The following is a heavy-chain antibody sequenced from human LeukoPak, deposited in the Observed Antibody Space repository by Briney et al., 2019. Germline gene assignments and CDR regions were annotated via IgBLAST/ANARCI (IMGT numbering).Heavy chain of an antibody. CDR2: IYSGVST. CDR1: GFTFTSHY. Sequence: GGSLRLSCAASGFTFTSHYMSWVRQAPGRGLEWVSVIYSGVSTYYADYVKGRFTISRDNSKNTLYLQMNSLRAEDTAVYYCARDGGYSYPGWFDPWGQGTLVTVSS. D-gene: IGHD5-18*01. CDR3: ARDGGYSYPGWFDP. J-gene: IGHJ5*02. V-gene: IGHV3-66*01.